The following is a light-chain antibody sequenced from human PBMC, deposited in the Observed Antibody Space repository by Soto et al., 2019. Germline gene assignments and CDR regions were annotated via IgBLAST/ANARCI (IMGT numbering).Light chain of an antibody. CDR1: QSISTW. CDR2: DAS. Sequence: DIQMTQSPSALSASVGDRVTITCRASQSISTWLAWYQQKPGKAPKLLIFDASNLEGGVPSRFSGSGSGTEFTLTISSLQPEDFATDYCQQYNSYSTFGGGTKVEIK. V-gene: IGKV1-5*01. CDR3: QQYNSYST. J-gene: IGKJ4*01.